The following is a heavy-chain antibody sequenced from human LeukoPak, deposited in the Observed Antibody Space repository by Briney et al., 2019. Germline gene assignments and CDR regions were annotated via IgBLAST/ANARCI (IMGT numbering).Heavy chain of an antibody. CDR1: GFTFNTYG. CDR3: AKDIVVVPAADSCFDY. V-gene: IGHV3-30*02. J-gene: IGHJ4*02. D-gene: IGHD2-2*01. Sequence: PGGSLRLSCAASGFTFNTYGMHWVRQAPGKGLEWVAFIRYDGSNKYYADSVKGRFTISRDNYKNTLYLQMNSLRAEDTAVYYCAKDIVVVPAADSCFDYWGQGTLVTVSS. CDR2: IRYDGSNK.